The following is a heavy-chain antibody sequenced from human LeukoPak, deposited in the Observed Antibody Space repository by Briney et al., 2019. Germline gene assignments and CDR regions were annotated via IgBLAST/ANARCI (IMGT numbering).Heavy chain of an antibody. CDR3: AGHHPRNTVDF. J-gene: IGHJ4*02. Sequence: SETLSLTCVVYGESFSGYYWSWIRQPPGKGLEWIAYISDIGSINYNPSLKSRVTISLDTSKNQFSLKLSSVTAADTAVYYCAGHHPRNTVDFWGQGTLVTVSS. V-gene: IGHV4-59*08. CDR1: GESFSGYY. D-gene: IGHD2-8*02. CDR2: ISDIGSI.